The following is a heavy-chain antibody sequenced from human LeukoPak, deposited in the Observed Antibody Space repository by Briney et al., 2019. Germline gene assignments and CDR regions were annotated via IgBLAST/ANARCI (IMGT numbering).Heavy chain of an antibody. J-gene: IGHJ2*01. V-gene: IGHV1-58*01. Sequence: SVKVSCKASGFTFTSSAVQWVRQARGQRLEWIGWIVVGSGNTNYAQKFRERVTITRDMSTSTAYMELSSLRSEDTAVYYCAAPTGYSSSGDFDLWGRGTLVTVSS. CDR2: IVVGSGNT. CDR3: AAPTGYSSSGDFDL. CDR1: GFTFTSSA. D-gene: IGHD6-6*01.